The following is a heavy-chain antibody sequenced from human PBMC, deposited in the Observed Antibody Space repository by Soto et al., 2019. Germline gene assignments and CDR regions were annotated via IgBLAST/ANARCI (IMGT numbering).Heavy chain of an antibody. CDR3: ARGARSAYPHDGLDI. CDR1: GLTFTNHA. CDR2: ISYDGSSE. D-gene: IGHD3-16*01. V-gene: IGHV3-30-3*01. Sequence: QVQLVESGGGVVQPGRSLRLSCAASGLTFTNHAMHWVRQAPGRGLEWVAVISYDGSSEYYADSVKGRVTFSRDNSKNTLFLQMNSLRPDDTAVYYCARGARSAYPHDGLDIWGQGTMVIVSS. J-gene: IGHJ3*02.